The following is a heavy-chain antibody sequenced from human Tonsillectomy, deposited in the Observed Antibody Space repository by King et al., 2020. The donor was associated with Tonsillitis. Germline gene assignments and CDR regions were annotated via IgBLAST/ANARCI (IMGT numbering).Heavy chain of an antibody. D-gene: IGHD3-22*01. V-gene: IGHV3-30*18. CDR1: GFTFSSYG. J-gene: IGHJ4*02. CDR2: ISYDGSDK. Sequence: VQLVESGGGVVQPGRSLRLSCAASGFTFSSYGMHWVRQAPGKGLEWVALISYDGSDKYYADSVKGRFTISRDNSKNTLYLQMNSLIAEDTAVYYCAKVEIAYDYWGQGTLVTVSS. CDR3: AKVEIAYDY.